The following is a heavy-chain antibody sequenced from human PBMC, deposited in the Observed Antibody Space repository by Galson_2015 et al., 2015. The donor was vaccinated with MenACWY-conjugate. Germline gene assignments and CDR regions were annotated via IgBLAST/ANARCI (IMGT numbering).Heavy chain of an antibody. Sequence: LTCTVSGGSITSNNYYWGWIRQTPGKGLEWIGSVYYSGSTYYNPSLNSRVTISVDTSENQFTLKLSSVTAADTAVYYCARHYYYSNGPHDYWGQGTLVTVSS. J-gene: IGHJ4*02. CDR3: ARHYYYSNGPHDY. V-gene: IGHV4-39*01. CDR1: GGSITSNNYY. CDR2: VYYSGST. D-gene: IGHD3-22*01.